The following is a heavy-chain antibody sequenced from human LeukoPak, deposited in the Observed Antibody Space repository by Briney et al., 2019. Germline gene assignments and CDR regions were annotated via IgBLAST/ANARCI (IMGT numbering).Heavy chain of an antibody. V-gene: IGHV3-33*01. CDR2: LWYDGSNE. D-gene: IGHD3-22*01. CDR3: ARDVPAYYYDSSGYTDAFDI. J-gene: IGHJ3*02. CDR1: GFTFSSYG. Sequence: GGSLRLSCAASGFTFSSYGMHWVRQAPGKGLEWVSFLWYDGSNEYYADSVKGRFTIARDNYKNTLYLQMNSLRAEDTAVYYCARDVPAYYYDSSGYTDAFDIWGQGTMVTVSS.